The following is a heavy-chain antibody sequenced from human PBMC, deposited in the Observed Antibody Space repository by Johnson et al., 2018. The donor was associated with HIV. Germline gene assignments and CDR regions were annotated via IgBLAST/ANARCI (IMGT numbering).Heavy chain of an antibody. V-gene: IGHV3-9*01. CDR1: GFTFDDFA. D-gene: IGHD3-22*01. CDR2: ISWNSGTI. Sequence: QLVESGGGVVQPGRSLRLSCAASGFTFDDFAMHWVRQAPGKGLEWVSGISWNSGTIAYADSVKGRFTISRDNSKNTLYLQMNSLTAGDTAMYYCARVAAGSSGYYRDAFDVWGQGTMVTVSS. CDR3: ARVAAGSSGYYRDAFDV. J-gene: IGHJ3*01.